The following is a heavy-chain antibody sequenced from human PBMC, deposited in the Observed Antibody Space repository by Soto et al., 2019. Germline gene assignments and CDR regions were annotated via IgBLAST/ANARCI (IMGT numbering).Heavy chain of an antibody. J-gene: IGHJ5*02. CDR3: ARENWFDP. CDR2: SSHSGTT. CDR1: GGSLSGYY. Sequence: QVQLQQWGAGLLKPSETLSLTCAVYGGSLSGYYWTWSRQPPGKGLEWIGESSHSGTTNYHPSLKRRVTISVDTSKNQFSRRLSSVTAADTAVYYCARENWFDPWGQGTLVTVSS. V-gene: IGHV4-34*02.